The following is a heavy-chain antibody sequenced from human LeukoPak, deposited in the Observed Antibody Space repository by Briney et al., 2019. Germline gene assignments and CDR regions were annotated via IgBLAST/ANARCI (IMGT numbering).Heavy chain of an antibody. V-gene: IGHV1-69*13. J-gene: IGHJ6*02. CDR3: ARDRDRYQLSWYYGMDV. D-gene: IGHD2-2*01. CDR1: GGTFSSYA. CDR2: IIPIFGTA. Sequence: SVKVSCKASGGTFSSYAISWVRQAPGQGLEWMGGIIPIFGTANYAQKFQGRVTITADESTSTAYMELSSLRSEDTAVYYCARDRDRYQLSWYYGMDVWGQGTTVTVSS.